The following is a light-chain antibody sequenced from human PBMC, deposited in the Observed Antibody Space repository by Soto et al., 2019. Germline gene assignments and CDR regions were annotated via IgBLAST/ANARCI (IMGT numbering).Light chain of an antibody. Sequence: QSVLTQPPSVSAAPGQKVTISCSGGNSDIGQNYVSWYQQLPGTAPKLPIHDNNKRASGIPDRFSGSKSGTSATQDITVLQTGDGGDYYGGTWDRSLSAYVFGAGTEVIVL. CDR1: NSDIGQNY. CDR2: DNN. V-gene: IGLV1-51*01. CDR3: GTWDRSLSAYV. J-gene: IGLJ1*01.